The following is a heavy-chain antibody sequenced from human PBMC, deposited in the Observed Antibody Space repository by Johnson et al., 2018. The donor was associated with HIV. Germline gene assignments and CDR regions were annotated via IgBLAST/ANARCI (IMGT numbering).Heavy chain of an antibody. CDR1: GFTFDDYA. V-gene: IGHV3-9*01. D-gene: IGHD3-10*01. Sequence: VQLVESGGGVVRPGGSLRLSCAASGFTFDDYAMHWVRQAPGKGLEWVSGISWNSGSIGYADSVKGRFTISRDNAKNSLYLQMNSLRAEDTALYYCAKDRAYYYGSGISGNAFDIWGQGTMVTVSS. CDR3: AKDRAYYYGSGISGNAFDI. CDR2: ISWNSGSI. J-gene: IGHJ3*02.